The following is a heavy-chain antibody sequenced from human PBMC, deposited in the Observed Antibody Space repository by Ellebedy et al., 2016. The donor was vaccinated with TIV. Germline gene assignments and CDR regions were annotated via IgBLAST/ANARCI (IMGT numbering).Heavy chain of an antibody. D-gene: IGHD3-3*01. Sequence: AASVKVSCKASGYTFTSYYMHWVRQAPGQGLEWMGIINPSGGSTSYAQKLQGRVTMTRDTSTSTVYMELSSLRSEDTAVYYCARSSFGSGYYESIDYWGQGTLVTVSS. V-gene: IGHV1-46*04. CDR2: INPSGGST. J-gene: IGHJ4*02. CDR1: GYTFTSYY. CDR3: ARSSFGSGYYESIDY.